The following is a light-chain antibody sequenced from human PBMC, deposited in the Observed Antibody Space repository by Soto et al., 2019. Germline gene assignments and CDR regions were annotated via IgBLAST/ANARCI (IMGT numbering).Light chain of an antibody. V-gene: IGLV2-14*03. CDR2: DVR. Sequence: QSALTQPASVSGSPGQSVTISCTGTSSDVGGYNYVSWYQQHPGRAPKVIIYDVRNRPSGVSDRFSGSKSGNTASLTISGLQAEDEADYYCSSYTTRNTLVFGGGTKLTVL. J-gene: IGLJ2*01. CDR1: SSDVGGYNY. CDR3: SSYTTRNTLV.